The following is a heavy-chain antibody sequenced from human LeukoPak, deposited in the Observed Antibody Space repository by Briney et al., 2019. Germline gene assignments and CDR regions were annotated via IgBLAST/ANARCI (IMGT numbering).Heavy chain of an antibody. Sequence: SAKVSCKASGGSFSSYAISCVRQAPGQGLEWMGGIIPIFGTANYAQKFQVKVTYQTDESTSTAYMELSSLRSEDTAVYYCARAGSCDRRYFDYWGQGTLVTVSS. V-gene: IGHV1-69*05. CDR3: ARAGSCDRRYFDY. J-gene: IGHJ4*02. D-gene: IGHD1-14*01. CDR2: IIPIFGTA. CDR1: GGSFSSYA.